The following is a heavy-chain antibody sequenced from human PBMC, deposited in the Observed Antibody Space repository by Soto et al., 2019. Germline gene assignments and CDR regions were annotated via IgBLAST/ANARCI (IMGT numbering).Heavy chain of an antibody. J-gene: IGHJ6*02. CDR3: ARIRVMAYYHAMDV. Sequence: ASVKVSCKASGYTFSSYDINWLRQSPGQGLEWMGWMNPNFGDTDYAQKFQGRVTMTRNTSISTAYMELGSLRSEDTAVYYCARIRVMAYYHAMDVWGQGTTVTVSS. CDR2: MNPNFGDT. V-gene: IGHV1-8*01. D-gene: IGHD2-8*01. CDR1: GYTFSSYD.